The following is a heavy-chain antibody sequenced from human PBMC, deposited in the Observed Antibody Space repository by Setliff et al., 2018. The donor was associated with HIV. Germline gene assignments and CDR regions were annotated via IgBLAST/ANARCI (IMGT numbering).Heavy chain of an antibody. V-gene: IGHV3-30*19. D-gene: IGHD4-4*01. CDR1: GFTFSDYG. CDR3: VRDLTTIVTRKVFDI. CDR2: ISYDGSYK. Sequence: GGSLRLSCAASGFTFSDYGFRWVRQAPGKGLEWVAVISYDGSYKYYADSVKGRFTISRGNSKNTLYVKMNSLRADDTAVYYCVRDLTTIVTRKVFDIWGQGTMVTVSS. J-gene: IGHJ3*02.